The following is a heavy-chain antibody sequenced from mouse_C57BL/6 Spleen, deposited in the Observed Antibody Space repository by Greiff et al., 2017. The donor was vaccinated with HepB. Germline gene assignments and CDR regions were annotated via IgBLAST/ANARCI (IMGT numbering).Heavy chain of an antibody. V-gene: IGHV1-82*01. CDR1: GYAFSSSW. J-gene: IGHJ3*01. D-gene: IGHD2-5*01. Sequence: VKLVESGPELVKPGASVKISCKASGYAFSSSWMNWVKQRPGKGLEWIGRIYPGDGDTNYNGKFKGKATLTADKSSSTAYMQLSSLTSEDSAVYFCARAYSNSGWFAYWGQGTLVTVSA. CDR2: IYPGDGDT. CDR3: ARAYSNSGWFAY.